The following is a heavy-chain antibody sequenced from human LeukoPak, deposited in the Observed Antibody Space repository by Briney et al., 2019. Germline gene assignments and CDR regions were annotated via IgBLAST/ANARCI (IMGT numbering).Heavy chain of an antibody. V-gene: IGHV3-30*18. J-gene: IGHJ4*02. D-gene: IGHD3-16*01. CDR2: VAGDGGAK. CDR3: AKEALWGSWYFDY. Sequence: GGSRRLSCEASGLTFSSHGMHWVRQAPGKGLEWVAVVAGDGGAKFYADSVRGRFTISRDNSRNTVLLQLNSLRTEDTAVYYCAKEALWGSWYFDYWGRGALVTVSS. CDR1: GLTFSSHG.